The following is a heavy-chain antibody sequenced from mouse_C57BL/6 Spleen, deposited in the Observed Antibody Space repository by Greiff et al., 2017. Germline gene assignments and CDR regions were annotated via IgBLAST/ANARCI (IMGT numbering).Heavy chain of an antibody. Sequence: QVQLQQPVAELVKPGASVKLSCKASGYTFTSYWMHWVKQRPGRGLEWIGRIDPKSGGTKYTAKFKSKATLTVDKPSSTAYMQLSSLTSEDSAVXNGARSDCNYFAYWGQGTLVTVSA. V-gene: IGHV1-72*01. CDR3: ARSDCNYFAY. D-gene: IGHD2-1*01. CDR2: IDPKSGGT. J-gene: IGHJ3*01. CDR1: GYTFTSYW.